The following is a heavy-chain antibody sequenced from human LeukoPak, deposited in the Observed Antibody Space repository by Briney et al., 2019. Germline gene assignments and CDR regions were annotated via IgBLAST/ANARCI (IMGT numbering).Heavy chain of an antibody. Sequence: SETLSLTCAVSGGSISSSYWWSWVRQPPGKGLEWIGEIYHSGSTNYSPSLKSRVTISVDKSKDQLSLNLSSVTAADTAVYYCARGITLIRGVISFDYWGQGTLVTVSS. CDR1: GGSISSSYW. D-gene: IGHD3-10*01. J-gene: IGHJ4*02. CDR3: ARGITLIRGVISFDY. V-gene: IGHV4-4*02. CDR2: IYHSGST.